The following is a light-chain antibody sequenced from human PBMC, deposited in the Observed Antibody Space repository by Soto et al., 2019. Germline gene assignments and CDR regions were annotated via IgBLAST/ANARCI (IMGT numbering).Light chain of an antibody. CDR2: DVS. J-gene: IGLJ2*01. V-gene: IGLV2-14*03. CDR1: SSDVGGYNY. CDR3: SSHTSSSNHVV. Sequence: QSALTQPASVSGSPGQSITFSCTGTSSDVGGYNYVSWYQHHPGKAPKLMIYDVSTRPSGVSNRFSGSKSGNTASLTISGLQAEDEADYYCSSHTSSSNHVVFGGGTKLTVL.